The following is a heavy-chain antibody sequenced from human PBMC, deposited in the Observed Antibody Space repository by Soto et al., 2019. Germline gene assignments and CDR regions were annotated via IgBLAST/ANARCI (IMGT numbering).Heavy chain of an antibody. D-gene: IGHD2-15*01. J-gene: IGHJ5*02. Sequence: QVQLVQSGAEVKKPGASVKVSCKASGYTFTSYYMHWVRQAPGQGLEWMGIINPSGGSTSYAQKFQGRVTRTRDTSTSTVYMELSSLRSEDTAVYYCARGVVVAARFWSWFDPWGQGTLVTVSS. CDR3: ARGVVVAARFWSWFDP. CDR1: GYTFTSYY. V-gene: IGHV1-46*03. CDR2: INPSGGST.